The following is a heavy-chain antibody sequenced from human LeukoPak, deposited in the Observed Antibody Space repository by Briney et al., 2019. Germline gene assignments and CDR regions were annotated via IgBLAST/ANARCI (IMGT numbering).Heavy chain of an antibody. CDR1: GFTLSTYW. V-gene: IGHV3-7*01. D-gene: IGHD3-10*01. J-gene: IGHJ4*02. Sequence: GGSLRLSCVASGFTLSTYWMTWIRQAPGKGLEWVAHNKGDGTGEKYVDSVKGRFTISRDNTKNSLFLQLNSLTAEDTAVYYCVRDRGWYHFDLWGQGTLVTVSS. CDR3: VRDRGWYHFDL. CDR2: NKGDGTGE.